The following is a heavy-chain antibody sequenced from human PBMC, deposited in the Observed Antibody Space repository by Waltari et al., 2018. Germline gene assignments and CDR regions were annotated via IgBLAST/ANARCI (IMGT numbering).Heavy chain of an antibody. CDR1: GGTFSRHT. CDR2: IVPLFGTT. D-gene: IGHD2-21*02. J-gene: IGHJ4*02. Sequence: QVQLVQYGAEVQKPGSSVKVSCKASGGTFSRHTISWLRQAPGQGLQWLGGIVPLFGTTNYAQKCQARVTITADEFTSTVYMGLSSLRSEDTAVYYCAKNMGIGVTTTPGVFDSWGQGTLVTVSS. V-gene: IGHV1-69*01. CDR3: AKNMGIGVTTTPGVFDS.